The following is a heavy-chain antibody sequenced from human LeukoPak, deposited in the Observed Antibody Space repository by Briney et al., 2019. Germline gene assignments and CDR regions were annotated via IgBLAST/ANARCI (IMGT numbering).Heavy chain of an antibody. CDR3: ARDFVVPAASDYYGMDV. D-gene: IGHD2-2*01. CDR1: GFTFSSYS. V-gene: IGHV3-48*01. CDR2: ISSSSSTI. Sequence: GGSLRLSCAASGFTFSSYSMNWVRQAPGKGLEWVSYISSSSSTIYYADSVKGRFTISRDNSKNTLYLQMNSLRAEDTAVYYCARDFVVPAASDYYGMDVWGQGTTVTVSS. J-gene: IGHJ6*02.